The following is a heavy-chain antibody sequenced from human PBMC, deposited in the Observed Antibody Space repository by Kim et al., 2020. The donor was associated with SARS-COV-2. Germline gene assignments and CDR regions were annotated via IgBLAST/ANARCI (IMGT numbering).Heavy chain of an antibody. CDR3: AKKGGYQWRIKCGLDA. V-gene: IGHV3-30*02. D-gene: IGHD6-19*01. Sequence: SVEGRFTRSRENSKNTLSLQMNSLGAEDTAVYYCAKKGGYQWRIKCGLDAWGQGTTVTVSS. J-gene: IGHJ6*02.